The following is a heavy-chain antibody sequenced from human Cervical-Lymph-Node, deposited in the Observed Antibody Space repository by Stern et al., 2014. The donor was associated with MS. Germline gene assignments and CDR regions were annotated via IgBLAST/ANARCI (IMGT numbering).Heavy chain of an antibody. J-gene: IGHJ4*02. V-gene: IGHV3-33*01. CDR1: GFTLSSYG. CDR3: ARGHIPYAYNYLFDY. CDR2: AWYDGSTS. Sequence: VQLVESGGGVVQPGTSLRLSCAASGFTLSSYGMHWVRQAPGKGLEWVALAWYDGSTSYYTNSVKGRFSISTDNSKKTLSLQTNSLTAEDTAVYYCARGHIPYAYNYLFDYWGQGTLVTVSS. D-gene: IGHD5-24*01.